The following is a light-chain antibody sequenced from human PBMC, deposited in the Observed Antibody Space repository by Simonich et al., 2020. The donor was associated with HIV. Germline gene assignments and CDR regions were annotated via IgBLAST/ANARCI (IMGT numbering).Light chain of an antibody. CDR2: GAS. V-gene: IGKV4-1*01. CDR1: QSVLYSSNNKNY. Sequence: DIVMTQSPDSLAVSLGERATINCKSSQSVLYSSNNKNYLAWYQQKPGQPPNLLINGASSLEAGVPDRFRGSGSETDFTLTIRSLQVEDVAVYYCQQYYITPQTFGQGTKVEIK. CDR3: QQYYITPQT. J-gene: IGKJ1*01.